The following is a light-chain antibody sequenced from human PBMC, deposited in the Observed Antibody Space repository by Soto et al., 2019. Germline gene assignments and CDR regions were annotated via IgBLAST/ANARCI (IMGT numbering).Light chain of an antibody. CDR2: GAS. CDR3: QQYTDWPPAWT. J-gene: IGKJ1*01. V-gene: IGKV3-15*01. CDR1: QSVDSN. Sequence: EIVMTQSPATLSVSPGERATLSCRASQSVDSNLAWYQQKPGQSPRLLIYGASTRATGIPARFSGSGSGTEFTLTISSLQSEDFAIYYCQQYTDWPPAWTFGQGTKVEI.